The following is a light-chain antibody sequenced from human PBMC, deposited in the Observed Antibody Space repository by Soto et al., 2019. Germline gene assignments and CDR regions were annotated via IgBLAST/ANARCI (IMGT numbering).Light chain of an antibody. J-gene: IGLJ3*02. CDR3: SSYTSSSTWV. Sequence: QSALTQPASVSGSPGQSITISCTGTSSDVGGYNYVSWYQQHPGKAPTLKIYEVSNRPSGVSDRFSGSRSGNTASLTISGLQAGDESDYYCSSYTSSSTWVFGGGTKLAVL. CDR2: EVS. V-gene: IGLV2-14*03. CDR1: SSDVGGYNY.